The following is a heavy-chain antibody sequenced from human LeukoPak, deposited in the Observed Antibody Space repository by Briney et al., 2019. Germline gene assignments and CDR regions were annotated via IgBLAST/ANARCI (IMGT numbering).Heavy chain of an antibody. CDR1: GFTFSSYW. CDR2: ISSDGSRT. D-gene: IGHD3-3*01. V-gene: IGHV3-74*01. Sequence: GGSLRLSCAASGFTFSSYWTHWVRQAPGKGLVWVSRISSDGSRTTYADSVKGRFSISRDNAKNTLYLQMNSLRVEDTAVYYCARGGSLRFLDPVMSSTYGFDIWGQGTMVTVSS. J-gene: IGHJ3*02. CDR3: ARGGSLRFLDPVMSSTYGFDI.